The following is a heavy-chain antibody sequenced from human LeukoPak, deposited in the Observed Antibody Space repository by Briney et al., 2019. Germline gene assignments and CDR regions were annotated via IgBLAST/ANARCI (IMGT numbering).Heavy chain of an antibody. Sequence: GASVKVSCKASRYTFTGYYMHWVRQAPGQGLEWMGWINPNSGGTNYAQKFQGRVTMTRDTSISTAYMELSRLRSDDTAVYYCARLDWKVTDGVDYWGQGTLVTVSS. D-gene: IGHD3/OR15-3a*01. CDR1: RYTFTGYY. J-gene: IGHJ4*02. CDR2: INPNSGGT. V-gene: IGHV1-2*02. CDR3: ARLDWKVTDGVDY.